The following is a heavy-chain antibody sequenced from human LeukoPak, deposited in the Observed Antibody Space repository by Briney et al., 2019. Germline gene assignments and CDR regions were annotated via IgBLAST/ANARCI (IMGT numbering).Heavy chain of an antibody. CDR2: IYYSGST. CDR1: GGSISSGGYY. V-gene: IGHV4-31*03. Sequence: PSETLSLTCTVSGGSISSGGYYWSWIRQHPGKGLEWTGYIYYSGSTYYNPSLKSRVTISVDTSKNQFSLKLSSVTAADTAVYYCARIVMVAATLVDYWGQGTLVTVSS. D-gene: IGHD2-15*01. J-gene: IGHJ4*02. CDR3: ARIVMVAATLVDY.